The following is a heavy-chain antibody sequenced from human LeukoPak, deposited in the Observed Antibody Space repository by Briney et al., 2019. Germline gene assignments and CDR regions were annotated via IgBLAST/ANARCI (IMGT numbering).Heavy chain of an antibody. CDR2: IIPIFGTA. D-gene: IGHD2-2*01. J-gene: IGHJ5*02. Sequence: ASVKVSCTASGGTFSSYAISWVRQAPGQGLEWMGGIIPIFGTANYAQKFQGRVTITADESTSTAYMELSSLRSEDTAVYYCARRVASVVPAAMAVGNWFDPWGQGTLVTVSS. V-gene: IGHV1-69*01. CDR1: GGTFSSYA. CDR3: ARRVASVVPAAMAVGNWFDP.